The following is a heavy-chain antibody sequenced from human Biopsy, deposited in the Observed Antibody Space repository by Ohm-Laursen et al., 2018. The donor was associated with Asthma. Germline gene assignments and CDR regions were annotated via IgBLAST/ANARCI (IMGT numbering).Heavy chain of an antibody. CDR1: GFTFSSYS. D-gene: IGHD4-17*01. CDR2: ISSSSSYI. J-gene: IGHJ5*02. CDR3: ARDRYGDYVGWFDP. Sequence: SLRLSCAASGFTFSSYSMNWVHQAPGKGLEWVSSISSSSSYIYYADSVKGRFTISRDNAKNSLYPQMNSLRAEDTAVYYCARDRYGDYVGWFDPWGQGTLVTVSS. V-gene: IGHV3-21*01.